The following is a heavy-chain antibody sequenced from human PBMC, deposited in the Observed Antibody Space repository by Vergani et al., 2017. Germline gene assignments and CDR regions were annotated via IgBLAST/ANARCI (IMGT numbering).Heavy chain of an antibody. CDR1: GYTFTDHY. Sequence: EVPLVQSGAEVKKPGATMKISCKVSGYTFTDHYMHWVKQAPGKGLEWMGLVDPEDGETIYAEKFKGRVTIAADTSTDTAHLELSSLRSEYTAVYYCATPQTVTTVVMEVLGQGTTVIVSS. V-gene: IGHV1-69-2*01. CDR3: ATPQTVTTVVMEV. J-gene: IGHJ6*02. CDR2: VDPEDGET. D-gene: IGHD4-17*01.